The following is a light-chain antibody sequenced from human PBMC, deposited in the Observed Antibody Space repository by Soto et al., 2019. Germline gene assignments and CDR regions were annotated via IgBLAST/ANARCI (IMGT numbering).Light chain of an antibody. V-gene: IGKV3-20*01. J-gene: IGKJ1*01. CDR1: QTLSNSL. Sequence: EIVLTQSPGTLSLSPGERATLSCRASQTLSNSLLAWYQQKPGQAPRLLIYGASSRPTDIPDRFSGSGSGTDFTLTISSLEPEDFAVYYCQEYGTSRTFGQGTKVEIK. CDR2: GAS. CDR3: QEYGTSRT.